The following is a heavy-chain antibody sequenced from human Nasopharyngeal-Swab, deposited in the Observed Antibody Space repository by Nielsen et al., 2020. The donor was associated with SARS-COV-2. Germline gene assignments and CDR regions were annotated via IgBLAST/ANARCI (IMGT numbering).Heavy chain of an antibody. CDR2: IYYSGST. CDR1: GGSISSSSYY. J-gene: IGHJ4*02. D-gene: IGHD5-24*01. V-gene: IGHV4-39*01. CDR3: ARRQGGWLQAVHYFDY. Sequence: SETLSLTCTVSGGSISSSSYYWGWIRQPPGKGLEWIGSIYYSGSTYYNPSLKSRVTISVDTSKNQFSLKLSSVTAADTAVHYCARRQGGWLQAVHYFDYWGQGTLVTVSS.